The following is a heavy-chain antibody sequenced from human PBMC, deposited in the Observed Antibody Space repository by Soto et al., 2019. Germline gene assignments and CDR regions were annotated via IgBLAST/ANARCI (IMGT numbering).Heavy chain of an antibody. V-gene: IGHV3-23*01. Sequence: GGSLRLSCAASGFTFSSYAMSWVRQAPGKGLEWVSAISGSGGSTYYADSVKGRFTISRDNSKNTLYLQMNSLRAEDTAVYYCAKESGVDTATTKGSLLQTTYFDYWGQGTLVTVSS. D-gene: IGHD5-18*01. CDR2: ISGSGGST. CDR3: AKESGVDTATTKGSLLQTTYFDY. CDR1: GFTFSSYA. J-gene: IGHJ4*02.